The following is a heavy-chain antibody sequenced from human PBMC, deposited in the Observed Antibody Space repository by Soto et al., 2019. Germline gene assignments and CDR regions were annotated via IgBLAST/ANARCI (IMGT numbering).Heavy chain of an antibody. D-gene: IGHD3-3*01. J-gene: IGHJ6*02. V-gene: IGHV1-8*01. CDR2: MNPNSGNT. Sequence: GASVKVSCKASGYTFTSYDINWVRQATGQGLELMGWMNPNSGNTGYAQKFQGRVTMTRNTSISTAYMELSSLRSEDTAVYYCATYFWSGYYTYYYYYYGMDVWGQGTTVTVYS. CDR3: ATYFWSGYYTYYYYYYGMDV. CDR1: GYTFTSYD.